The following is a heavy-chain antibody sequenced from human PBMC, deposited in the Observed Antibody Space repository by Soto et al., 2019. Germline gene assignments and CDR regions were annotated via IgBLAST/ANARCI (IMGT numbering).Heavy chain of an antibody. D-gene: IGHD2-15*01. J-gene: IGHJ4*02. CDR1: GGTFSSYA. V-gene: IGHV1-69*01. CDR3: ARGNLGYCSGGSCYGYYFDY. Sequence: QGQLVQSGAEVKKPGSSVKVSCKASGGTFSSYAISWVRQAPGQGLEWMGGIIPISGTTNYAQKFQGRVTITADESTSAAYMELSSLRSEDTAVYYCARGNLGYCSGGSCYGYYFDYWGQGTLVTVSS. CDR2: IIPISGTT.